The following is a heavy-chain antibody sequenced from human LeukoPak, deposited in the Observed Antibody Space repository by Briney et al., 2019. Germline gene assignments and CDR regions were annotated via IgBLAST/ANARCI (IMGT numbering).Heavy chain of an antibody. J-gene: IGHJ4*02. Sequence: SETLSFTCTVSGGPISSYYWSWIRQPPGKGLEWIGYIYYSGSTNYNPSLKSRVTISVDTSKNQFSLKLSSVTAADTAVYYCARQIYGGNSYYFDYWGQGTLVTVSS. V-gene: IGHV4-59*08. CDR1: GGPISSYY. CDR2: IYYSGST. D-gene: IGHD4-23*01. CDR3: ARQIYGGNSYYFDY.